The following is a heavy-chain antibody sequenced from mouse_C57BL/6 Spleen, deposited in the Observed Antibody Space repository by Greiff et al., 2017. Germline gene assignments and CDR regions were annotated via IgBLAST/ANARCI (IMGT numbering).Heavy chain of an antibody. CDR1: GFSLSTFGMG. D-gene: IGHD1-1*01. CDR2: IWWDDDK. Sequence: QVTLKVSGPGILQPSLPLSLPCSFSGFSLSTFGMGVGWIRQPSGKGLEWLAHIWWDDDKYYNPALKSRLTISKDTSKNQVFLKIANVDTADTATYYCARIGYYDSSYVFAYWGQGTLVTVSA. J-gene: IGHJ3*01. CDR3: ARIGYYDSSYVFAY. V-gene: IGHV8-8*01.